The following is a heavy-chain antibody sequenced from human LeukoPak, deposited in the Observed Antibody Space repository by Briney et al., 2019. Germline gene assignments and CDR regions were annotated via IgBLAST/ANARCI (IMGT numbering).Heavy chain of an antibody. Sequence: ASVKVSCKASGYSFISYYIHWVRQAPGQRLEWMGWINAGNGNTKYSQKFQGRVTITRDTSASTAYMELSSLRSEDTAVYYCARSKYSSSSDPFDYWGQGTLVTVSS. V-gene: IGHV1-3*01. CDR2: INAGNGNT. CDR1: GYSFISYY. D-gene: IGHD6-6*01. CDR3: ARSKYSSSSDPFDY. J-gene: IGHJ4*02.